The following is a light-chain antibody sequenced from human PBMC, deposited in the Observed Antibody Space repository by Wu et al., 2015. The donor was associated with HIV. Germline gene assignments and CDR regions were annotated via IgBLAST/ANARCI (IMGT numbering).Light chain of an antibody. Sequence: EIVLTHSPGTLSLSPGERATLSCRASQTVPNNYLAWYQHKPGQAPRRLIYGASRRATGIPDRFSGSGSGTDFTLTINRLEPEDFAVYFCLQYGRSPRTFGQGTELEIK. CDR2: GAS. CDR1: QTVPNNY. V-gene: IGKV3-20*01. J-gene: IGKJ2*01. CDR3: LQYGRSPRT.